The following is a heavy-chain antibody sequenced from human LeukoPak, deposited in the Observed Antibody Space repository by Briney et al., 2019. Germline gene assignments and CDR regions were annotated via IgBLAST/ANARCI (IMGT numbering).Heavy chain of an antibody. CDR2: IYHSGST. D-gene: IGHD2-15*01. CDR3: ARGVASDIVVVVAASGPRGFDY. Sequence: PSGTLSLTCAVSGGSISSSNWWSWVRQPPGKGLEWIGEIYHSGSTNYNPSLKSRVTISVDTSKNQFSLKLSSVTAADTAVYYCARGVASDIVVVVAASGPRGFDYWGQGTLVTVSS. CDR1: GGSISSSNW. V-gene: IGHV4-4*02. J-gene: IGHJ4*02.